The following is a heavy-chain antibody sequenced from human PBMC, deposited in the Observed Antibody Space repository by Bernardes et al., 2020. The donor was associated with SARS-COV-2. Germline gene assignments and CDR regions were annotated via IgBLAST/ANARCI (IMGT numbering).Heavy chain of an antibody. CDR2: ISSSSSYI. CDR1: GFTFSSYS. D-gene: IGHD3-9*01. V-gene: IGHV3-21*01. Sequence: GGSLRLSCAASGFTFSSYSMNWVRQAPGKGLEWVSSISSSSSYIYYADSVKGRFTISRDNAKNSLYLQMNSLRAEDTAVYYCARDSYYDILTGYHIGENYFDYWGQGTLVTVSS. CDR3: ARDSYYDILTGYHIGENYFDY. J-gene: IGHJ4*02.